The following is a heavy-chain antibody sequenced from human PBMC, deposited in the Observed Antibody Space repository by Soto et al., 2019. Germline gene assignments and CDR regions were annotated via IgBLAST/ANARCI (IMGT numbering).Heavy chain of an antibody. CDR2: ISWDGGST. D-gene: IGHD5-18*01. V-gene: IGHV3-43*01. CDR1: GFTFDDYT. J-gene: IGHJ4*02. Sequence: HPGGSLRLSCAASGFTFDDYTMHWVRQAPGKGLEWVSLISWDGGSTYYADSVKGRFTISRDNSKNSLYLQMNSLRTEDTALYYCAKDNTAMVSSPYYFDYWGQGTLVTVS. CDR3: AKDNTAMVSSPYYFDY.